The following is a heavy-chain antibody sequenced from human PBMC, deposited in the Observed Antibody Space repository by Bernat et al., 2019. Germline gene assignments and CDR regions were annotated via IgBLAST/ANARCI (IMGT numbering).Heavy chain of an antibody. V-gene: IGHV1-69*06. CDR3: ATDLSPRRRNTRERVATITFFDY. J-gene: IGHJ4*02. CDR1: GGTFSSYA. D-gene: IGHD5-12*01. Sequence: QVQLVQSGAEVKKPGSSVKVSCKASGGTFSSYAISWVRQAPGQWLEWMGGIIPIFGTANYAQKFQGRVTITADKSTSTAYMELSSLRSEDTAVYYCATDLSPRRRNTRERVATITFFDYWGQGTLVTVSS. CDR2: IIPIFGTA.